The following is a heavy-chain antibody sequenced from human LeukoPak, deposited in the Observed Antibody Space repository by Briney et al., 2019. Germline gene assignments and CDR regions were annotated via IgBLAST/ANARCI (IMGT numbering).Heavy chain of an antibody. CDR1: GGSISSYY. Sequence: SETLSLTCTVSGGSISSYYWSWIRQPPGKGLEWIGYIYYSGSTNYNPSLKSRVTISVDTSKNQFSLKLSSVTAADTAVYYCARVPNYYYYYGMDVWGQETTVTVSS. CDR2: IYYSGST. J-gene: IGHJ6*02. CDR3: ARVPNYYYYYGMDV. V-gene: IGHV4-59*01.